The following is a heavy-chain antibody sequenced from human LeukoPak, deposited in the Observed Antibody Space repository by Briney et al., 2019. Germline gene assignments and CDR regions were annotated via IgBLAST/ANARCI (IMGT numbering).Heavy chain of an antibody. CDR1: GYSFTSYW. D-gene: IGHD6-19*01. V-gene: IGHV5-51*01. CDR2: IYPGDSDT. Sequence: GASLQISCKGSGYSFTSYWIGWVRQMPGKGLEWMGIIYPGDSDTRYSPSFQGQVTISADKSISTAYLQWSSLKASDTAMYYCARQRSGQWLVQGGLDYWGQGTLVTVSS. CDR3: ARQRSGQWLVQGGLDY. J-gene: IGHJ4*02.